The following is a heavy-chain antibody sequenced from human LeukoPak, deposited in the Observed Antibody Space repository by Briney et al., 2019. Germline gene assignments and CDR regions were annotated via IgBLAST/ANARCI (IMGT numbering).Heavy chain of an antibody. CDR2: ISGSGGST. CDR3: ARVNYYDSSGYPPDY. V-gene: IGHV3-23*01. D-gene: IGHD3-22*01. Sequence: PGGSLRLSCAASGFTFSSYAMSWVRQAPGKGLEWVSAISGSGGSTYYADSVKGRFTISRDNSKNTLYLQMNSLRAEDTAVYYCARVNYYDSSGYPPDYWGQGTLVTVSS. J-gene: IGHJ4*02. CDR1: GFTFSSYA.